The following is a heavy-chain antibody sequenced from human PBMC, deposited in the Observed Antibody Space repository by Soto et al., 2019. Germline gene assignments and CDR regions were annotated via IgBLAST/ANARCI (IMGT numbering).Heavy chain of an antibody. V-gene: IGHV1-45*03. J-gene: IGHJ4*02. D-gene: IGHD1-26*01. CDR2: ITPFSGDV. Sequence: QMQLVQSGAEVKKTGSSVTVSCKALGNTFTYRYLHWVRQAPRQALEWMGWITPFSGDVHYAQKFQDRVTITRDRSINTAYMQMSSLRSEDTAMYFCAGGGAGSGTFTWELPDHWGQGTLVTVSS. CDR1: GNTFTYRY. CDR3: AGGGAGSGTFTWELPDH.